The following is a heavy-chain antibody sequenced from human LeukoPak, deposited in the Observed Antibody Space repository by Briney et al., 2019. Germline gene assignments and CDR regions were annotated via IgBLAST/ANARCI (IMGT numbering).Heavy chain of an antibody. CDR2: ISYDGSNK. CDR1: GFTFSSYA. V-gene: IGHV3-30*04. D-gene: IGHD5-18*01. Sequence: PGGSLRLSCAASGFTFSSYAMHWVRQAPGKGLEWVAVISYDGSNKYYADPVKGRFTISRDNSKNTLYLQMNSLRAEDTAVYYCARGGYSYGLGACDIWGQG. J-gene: IGHJ3*02. CDR3: ARGGYSYGLGACDI.